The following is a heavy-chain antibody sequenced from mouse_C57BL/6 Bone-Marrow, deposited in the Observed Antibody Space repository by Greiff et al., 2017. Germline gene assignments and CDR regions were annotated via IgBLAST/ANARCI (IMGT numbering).Heavy chain of an antibody. D-gene: IGHD2-4*01. CDR3: ARQNYDYDVGFAY. Sequence: EVQRVESGGGLVQPGGSLKLSCAASGFTFSDYGMAWVRQAPRKGPEWVAFISNLAYSIYYADTVTGRFTISRENAKNTLYLEMSSLRSEDTAMYYCARQNYDYDVGFAYWGQGTLVTVSA. V-gene: IGHV5-15*01. CDR2: ISNLAYSI. CDR1: GFTFSDYG. J-gene: IGHJ3*01.